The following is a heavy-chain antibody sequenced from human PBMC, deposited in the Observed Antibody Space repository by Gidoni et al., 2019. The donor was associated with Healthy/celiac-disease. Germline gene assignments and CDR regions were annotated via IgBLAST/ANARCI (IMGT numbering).Heavy chain of an antibody. CDR3: ARGAHSSDHPPLYDSSGYYPDGFDY. D-gene: IGHD3-22*01. V-gene: IGHV1-69*01. CDR2: IIPIVGTA. Sequence: QVQLVQSGAAVTKPGSSVKVSCKASGGTFSSYAISWVRQAPGQGLEWMGGIIPIVGTANYAQKVQGRVTITEDESTSTAYMELSSLRSEDTAVYYCARGAHSSDHPPLYDSSGYYPDGFDYWGQGTLVTVSS. J-gene: IGHJ4*02. CDR1: GGTFSSYA.